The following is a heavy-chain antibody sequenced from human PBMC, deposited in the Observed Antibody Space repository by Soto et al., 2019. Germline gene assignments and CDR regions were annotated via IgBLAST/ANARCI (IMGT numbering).Heavy chain of an antibody. Sequence: QVQLVQSGAEVKQPGASVKVSCKTSGFTFTSYDFTWVRQAPGQGLEWMGWISAHNGNTYYTPKFQGRVTMTTDTSTSTIYMDLRSLRSDDTAVYYCARLQGGSQVPGALPTQNWFDPCGQRTLVTVSS. CDR2: ISAHNGNT. J-gene: IGHJ5*02. V-gene: IGHV1-18*04. D-gene: IGHD1-26*01. CDR3: ARLQGGSQVPGALPTQNWFDP. CDR1: GFTFTSYD.